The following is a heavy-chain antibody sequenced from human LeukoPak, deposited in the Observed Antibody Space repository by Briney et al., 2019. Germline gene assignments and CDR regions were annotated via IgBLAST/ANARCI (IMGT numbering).Heavy chain of an antibody. CDR3: ATRLIVVVPNAGVDAFDI. CDR1: GYTLTELS. CDR2: FDPEDGET. J-gene: IGHJ3*02. D-gene: IGHD3-22*01. Sequence: ASVKVSCKVSGYTLTELSMHWVRQAPGKGLEWMGGFDPEDGETIYAQTFQGRVTTTEDTSTDTAYMELSSLRSEDTAVYYCATRLIVVVPNAGVDAFDIWGQGTMVTVSS. V-gene: IGHV1-24*01.